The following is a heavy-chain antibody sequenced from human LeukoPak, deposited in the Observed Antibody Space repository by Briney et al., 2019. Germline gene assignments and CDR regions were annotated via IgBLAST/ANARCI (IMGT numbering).Heavy chain of an antibody. CDR3: AKEGMGSEATTADGAFDI. CDR2: LYDTGIT. Sequence: KTSETLSLTCTVSGGSISVYHWSWIRRPPGKGLEWIGYLYDTGITNYNPSLKSRVTISVDTFENQISLKLSSVTAADTAVYFCAKEGMGSEATTADGAFDIWGQGTTVTVSS. V-gene: IGHV4-59*12. CDR1: GGSISVYH. D-gene: IGHD1-26*01. J-gene: IGHJ3*02.